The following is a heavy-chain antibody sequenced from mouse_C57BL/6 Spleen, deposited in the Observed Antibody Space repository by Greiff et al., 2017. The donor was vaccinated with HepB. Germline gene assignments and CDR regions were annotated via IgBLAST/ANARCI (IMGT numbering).Heavy chain of an antibody. D-gene: IGHD2-5*01. CDR1: GYTFTDYE. Sequence: VKLVESGAELVRPGASVTLSCKASGYTFTDYEMHWVKQTPVHGLEWIGAIDPETGGTAYNQKFKGKAILTADKSSSTAYMELRSLTSEDSAVYYCTRRDSNYGSYAMDYWGQGTSVTVSS. V-gene: IGHV1-15*01. J-gene: IGHJ4*01. CDR3: TRRDSNYGSYAMDY. CDR2: IDPETGGT.